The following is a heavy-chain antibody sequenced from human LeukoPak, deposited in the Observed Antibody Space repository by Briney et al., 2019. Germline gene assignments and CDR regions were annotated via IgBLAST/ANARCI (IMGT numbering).Heavy chain of an antibody. D-gene: IGHD2-15*01. Sequence: GGSLRLSCAVSGFTFNIYWMSWVRQAPGKGLEWVANIKQDGGEKYYVDSMKGRFTISRDNGKNSLYLQMNSLRAEDTAVYYCARDNGYCSGGTCYHYYMDVWGKGTTVTISS. CDR3: ARDNGYCSGGTCYHYYMDV. CDR1: GFTFNIYW. V-gene: IGHV3-7*01. CDR2: IKQDGGEK. J-gene: IGHJ6*03.